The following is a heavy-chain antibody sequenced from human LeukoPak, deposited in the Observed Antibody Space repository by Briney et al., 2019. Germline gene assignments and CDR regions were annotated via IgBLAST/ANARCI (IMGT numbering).Heavy chain of an antibody. J-gene: IGHJ4*02. CDR3: ARDLTRHSSSWYPGDY. Sequence: GASVKVSCKASGYTFTSYGISWVRQAPGQGLEWMGWISAYNGNTNYAQKLQGRVTMTTDTSTSTAYMELRSLRSDDTAVYYCARDLTRHSSSWYPGDYWGQGTLVTVSS. CDR1: GYTFTSYG. D-gene: IGHD6-13*01. V-gene: IGHV1-18*01. CDR2: ISAYNGNT.